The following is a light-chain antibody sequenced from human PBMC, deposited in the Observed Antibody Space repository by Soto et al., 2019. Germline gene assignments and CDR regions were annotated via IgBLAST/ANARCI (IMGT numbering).Light chain of an antibody. CDR2: DAS. Sequence: EIVLTQSPATLYLSPGERANLSCRASQSVGIYLGWFQQRPGQAPWLLIFDASNRSAGIPARLSGGGSVTHFTLTITILEPEDFAVYCSQHRSVWPPAFCQATRLEIK. CDR1: QSVGIY. J-gene: IGKJ5*01. CDR3: QHRSVWPPA. V-gene: IGKV3-11*01.